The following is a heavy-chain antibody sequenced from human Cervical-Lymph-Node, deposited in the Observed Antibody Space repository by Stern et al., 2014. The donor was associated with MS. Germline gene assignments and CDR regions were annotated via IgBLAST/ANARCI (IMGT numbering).Heavy chain of an antibody. J-gene: IGHJ4*02. D-gene: IGHD3-10*01. CDR3: ARLGVRWFEDLY. CDR2: IYYSGST. V-gene: IGHV4-39*01. Sequence: QLQLQESGPGLVKPSETLSLTCTVSGGSISTSNYYWGWIRQPPGKGLEWIGSIYYSGSTYYNPSLKSRVTIFVEQSKNPFSLKVSSVTAADTAVYYCARLGVRWFEDLYWGQGTLVTVSS. CDR1: GGSISTSNYY.